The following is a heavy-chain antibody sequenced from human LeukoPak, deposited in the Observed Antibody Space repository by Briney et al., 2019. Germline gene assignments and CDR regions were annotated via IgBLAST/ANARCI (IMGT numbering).Heavy chain of an antibody. CDR3: AREKTACGGDCYDS. D-gene: IGHD2-21*01. Sequence: GSLRLSCAASGFTFSSYEMNWVRQAPGKGLEWVSYTSSSGTPIHYADSVKGRFTISRDNAKNSLFLQMNSPRAEDTAVYYCAREKTACGGDCYDSWGQGTLVTVSS. CDR1: GFTFSSYE. J-gene: IGHJ4*02. CDR2: TSSSGTPI. V-gene: IGHV3-48*03.